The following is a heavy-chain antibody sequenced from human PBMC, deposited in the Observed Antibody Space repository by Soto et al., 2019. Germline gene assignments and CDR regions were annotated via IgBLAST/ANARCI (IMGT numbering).Heavy chain of an antibody. Sequence: SETLSLTCTVSGGSISSDYWSWIRQPPGKGLEWIGYIYYSGSTNYNPSLKSRVTISVDTSKNQFPLKLSSVTAADTAVYYCARHYKLGTQTYYDFWSGDFDYWGQGTLVTVSS. V-gene: IGHV4-59*08. D-gene: IGHD3-3*01. CDR1: GGSISSDY. CDR2: IYYSGST. J-gene: IGHJ4*02. CDR3: ARHYKLGTQTYYDFWSGDFDY.